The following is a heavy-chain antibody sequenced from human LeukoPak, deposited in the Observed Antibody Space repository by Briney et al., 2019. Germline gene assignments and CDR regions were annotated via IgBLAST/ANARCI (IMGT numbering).Heavy chain of an antibody. J-gene: IGHJ4*02. CDR3: ARDCSTSCCPPFNY. CDR1: GYTFTSYG. Sequence: ASVKVSFKASGYTFTSYGISWVRQAPGQGLDWMGWVSAYNGDTNYAQRFQGRVTMTTDASTSTAYMELRSLRSDDTAVYYCARDCSTSCCPPFNYWGQGTLVTVSS. D-gene: IGHD2-2*01. CDR2: VSAYNGDT. V-gene: IGHV1-18*04.